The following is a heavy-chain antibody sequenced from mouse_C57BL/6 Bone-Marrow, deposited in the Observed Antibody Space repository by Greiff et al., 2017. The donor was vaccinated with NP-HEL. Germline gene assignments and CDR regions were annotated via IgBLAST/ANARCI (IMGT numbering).Heavy chain of an antibody. Sequence: EVHLVESGGGLVKPGGSLKLSCAASGFTFSDYGMHWVRQAPEKGLEWVAYISSGSSTIYYAATVKGRFTISRDNAKNTLFLQMTSLRSEDTAMYYCAREFYFDYWGQGTTLTVSS. V-gene: IGHV5-17*01. CDR2: ISSGSSTI. J-gene: IGHJ2*01. CDR1: GFTFSDYG. CDR3: AREFYFDY.